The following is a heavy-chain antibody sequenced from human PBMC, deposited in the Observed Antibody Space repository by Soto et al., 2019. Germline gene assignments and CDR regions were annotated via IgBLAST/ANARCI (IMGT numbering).Heavy chain of an antibody. CDR2: IYWDDDK. CDR3: AHRNVEVVAESTNAFDY. Sequence: QITLKESGPTLVKPTQPLTLTCTFSGFSLSTGGVGVGWIRQPPGKALELLALIYWDDDKRYTPPLQNRLTITKTSYNQVVLTMTNMDPVDTATYYCAHRNVEVVAESTNAFDYWGQGTLVTVSS. V-gene: IGHV2-5*02. D-gene: IGHD2-15*01. J-gene: IGHJ4*02. CDR1: GFSLSTGGVG.